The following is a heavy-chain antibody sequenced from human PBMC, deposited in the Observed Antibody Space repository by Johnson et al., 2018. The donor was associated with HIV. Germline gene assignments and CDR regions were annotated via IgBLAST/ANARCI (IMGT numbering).Heavy chain of an antibody. Sequence: VQLVESGGGLVQPGRSLRLSCTASGFTFGDYAMSWFRQAPGKGLEWVGFIRSKAYGGTTEYAASVKGRFTISRDDSKSIAYLQMNSLKTEDTAVYYCTREGRTVAAFTVGAFDIWGQGTMVTVSS. CDR2: IRSKAYGGTT. CDR1: GFTFGDYA. D-gene: IGHD6-19*01. J-gene: IGHJ3*02. V-gene: IGHV3-49*03. CDR3: TREGRTVAAFTVGAFDI.